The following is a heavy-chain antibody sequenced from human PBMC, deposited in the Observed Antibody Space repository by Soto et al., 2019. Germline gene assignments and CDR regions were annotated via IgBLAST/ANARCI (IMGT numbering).Heavy chain of an antibody. D-gene: IGHD4-17*01. Sequence: GGSLRLACAASGFTFSSYAMSWVRQAPGKGLEWVSAISGSGGSTYYADSVKGRFTISRDNSKNTLYLQMNSLRAEGTAVYYCAKDHMTTVTTGGDAFDIWGQGTMVTVSS. CDR1: GFTFSSYA. CDR3: AKDHMTTVTTGGDAFDI. J-gene: IGHJ3*02. CDR2: ISGSGGST. V-gene: IGHV3-23*01.